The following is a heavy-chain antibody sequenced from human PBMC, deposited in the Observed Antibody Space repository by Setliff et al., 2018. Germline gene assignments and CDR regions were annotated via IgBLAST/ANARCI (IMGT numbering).Heavy chain of an antibody. CDR2: ISSSSSTI. CDR3: ARDLEITIFGVPDY. Sequence: LRLSCAASGFTFSSYSMNWVRQAPGKGLEWVSYISSSSSTIYYADSVKGRFTISRDNAKNSLYLQMNSLRAEDTAVYYCARDLEITIFGVPDYWGQGTLVTVSS. CDR1: GFTFSSYS. J-gene: IGHJ4*02. V-gene: IGHV3-48*01. D-gene: IGHD3-3*01.